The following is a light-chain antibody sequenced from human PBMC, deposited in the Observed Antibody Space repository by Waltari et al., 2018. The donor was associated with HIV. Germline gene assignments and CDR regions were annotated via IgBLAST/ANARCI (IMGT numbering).Light chain of an antibody. CDR2: QDM. CDR3: QAWESTTNF. J-gene: IGLJ2*01. Sequence: SFELTQSPSVSVSPGQTANITCSGENLGDIYPSWYQQRPGQSHIVVIYQDMKRPPGIPDRFSGANSGSTATLTIGGTQVMDEADYYCQAWESTTNFFGGGTRLTVL. CDR1: NLGDIY. V-gene: IGLV3-1*01.